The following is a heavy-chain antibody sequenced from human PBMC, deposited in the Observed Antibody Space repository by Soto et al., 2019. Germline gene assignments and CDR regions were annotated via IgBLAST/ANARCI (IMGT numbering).Heavy chain of an antibody. CDR1: GDTFTSYG. CDR2: ISAYNGNT. CDR3: ARDRRSSGTFDY. Sequence: ASVKVSCKACGDTFTSYGISWVRQAPGQGLEWMGWISAYNGNTNYAQKLQGRVTMTTDTSTSTAYMELRSLRSDDTAVYYCARDRRSSGTFDYWGQGTLVTVSS. D-gene: IGHD6-13*01. J-gene: IGHJ4*02. V-gene: IGHV1-18*01.